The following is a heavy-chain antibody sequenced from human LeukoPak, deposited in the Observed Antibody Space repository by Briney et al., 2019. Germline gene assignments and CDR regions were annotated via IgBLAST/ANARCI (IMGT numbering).Heavy chain of an antibody. D-gene: IGHD6-19*01. J-gene: IGHJ4*02. CDR2: VNPNSGGT. CDR3: ARDAPPEAVAGTHGPPDDY. CDR1: GYTFTGYY. V-gene: IGHV1-2*02. Sequence: ASVKVSCKASGYTFTGYYMHWVRQAPGQGLEWMGWVNPNSGGTNYAQKFQGRVTMTRDTSISTAYMELSRLRSDDTAVYYCARDAPPEAVAGTHGPPDDYWGQGTLVTDSS.